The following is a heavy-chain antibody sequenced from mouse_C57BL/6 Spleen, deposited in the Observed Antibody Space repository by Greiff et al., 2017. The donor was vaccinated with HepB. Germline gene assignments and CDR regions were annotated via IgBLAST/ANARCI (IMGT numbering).Heavy chain of an antibody. CDR3: ARYDGYYGAMDY. CDR1: GYTFTSYW. Sequence: VQLQQSGAELVRPGSSVKLSCKASGYTFTSYWMHWVKQRPIQGLEWIGNIDPSDSETHYNQKFKDKATLTVDKSSSTAYMQLSSLTSEDSAVYYGARYDGYYGAMDYWGQGTSVTVSS. D-gene: IGHD2-3*01. J-gene: IGHJ4*01. V-gene: IGHV1-52*01. CDR2: IDPSDSET.